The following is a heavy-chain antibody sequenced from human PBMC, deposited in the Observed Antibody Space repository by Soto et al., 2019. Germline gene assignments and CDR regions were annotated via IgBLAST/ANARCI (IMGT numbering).Heavy chain of an antibody. CDR2: IYYSGST. Sequence: SELLSLTRTVSWGSIGSRSYYWGWIRQTPGKGLEWIGSIYYSGSTYYNPSLKSRVTISVDTSKNQFSLKLSSVTAADTAVYYCARPRAARRFGMDVWGQGTTVTVSS. D-gene: IGHD6-6*01. CDR3: ARPRAARRFGMDV. V-gene: IGHV4-39*01. J-gene: IGHJ6*02. CDR1: WGSIGSRSYY.